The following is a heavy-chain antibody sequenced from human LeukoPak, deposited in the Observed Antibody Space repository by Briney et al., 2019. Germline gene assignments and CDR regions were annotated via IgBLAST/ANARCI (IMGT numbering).Heavy chain of an antibody. CDR2: VSGYNGNT. D-gene: IGHD3-3*01. J-gene: IGHJ5*02. V-gene: IGHV1-18*01. CDR1: GYTFTSYG. Sequence: ASVKVSCKASGYTFTSYGISWVRQAPGQGLEWMGWVSGYNGNTNYAQNLQGRVTMTTDTSTSTVYMELRSLRSDDTAVYYCARGLEWLTRRHTWFDPWGQGTLVTVSS. CDR3: ARGLEWLTRRHTWFDP.